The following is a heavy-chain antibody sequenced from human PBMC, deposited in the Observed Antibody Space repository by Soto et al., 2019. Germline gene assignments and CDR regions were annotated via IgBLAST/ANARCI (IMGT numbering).Heavy chain of an antibody. Sequence: QVQLVQSGAEVKKPGASVKVSCKASGYTFTSYGISWVRQAPGQGLEWMGWISAYNGNTNYAQKLQGRVTMTTDTSTSTAYMELRSLRSDDTAVYYCARHPLLFLEWSTPGWYFDLWGRGTLVTVSS. J-gene: IGHJ2*01. CDR3: ARHPLLFLEWSTPGWYFDL. V-gene: IGHV1-18*04. D-gene: IGHD3-3*01. CDR1: GYTFTSYG. CDR2: ISAYNGNT.